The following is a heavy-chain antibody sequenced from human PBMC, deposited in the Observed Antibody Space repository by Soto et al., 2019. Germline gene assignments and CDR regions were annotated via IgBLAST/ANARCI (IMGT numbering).Heavy chain of an antibody. V-gene: IGHV3-48*01. CDR3: AREYCSGGSCCVDY. CDR1: GFTFSSYS. Sequence: EGSLRLSCAASGFTFSSYSMNWVRQAPGKGLEWVSYISSSSSTIYYADSVKGRFTISRDNAKNSLYLQMNSLRAEDTAVYYCAREYCSGGSCCVDYWGQGTLVTVSS. CDR2: ISSSSSTI. J-gene: IGHJ4*02. D-gene: IGHD2-15*01.